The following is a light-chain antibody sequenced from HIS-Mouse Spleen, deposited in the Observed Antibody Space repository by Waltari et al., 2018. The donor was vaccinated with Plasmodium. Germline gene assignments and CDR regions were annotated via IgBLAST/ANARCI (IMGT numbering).Light chain of an antibody. V-gene: IGLV1-47*01. CDR2: RNN. J-gene: IGLJ3*02. CDR1: SSNIGSNY. CDR3: AAWDDSLSGPWV. Sequence: QSVLTQPPSASGTPGQRVTISCSGSSSNIGSNYVYWYQQLPGTAPTLLTYRNNQRPSGVPDRFSGSTSGTSASLAISGLRSEDEADYYCAAWDDSLSGPWVFGGGTKLTVL.